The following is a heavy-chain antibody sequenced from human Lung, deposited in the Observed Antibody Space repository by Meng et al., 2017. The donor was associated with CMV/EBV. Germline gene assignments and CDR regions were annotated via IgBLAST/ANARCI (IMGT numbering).Heavy chain of an antibody. J-gene: IGHJ4*02. Sequence: GEXXKISCAASGFTFSSYWMHWVRQAPGKGLVWVSRINSDGSSTSYADSVKGRFTISRDNAKNTLYLQMNSLRAEDTAVYYCARDLRTVIAAAGTSADAGWXRGTLVTVSS. V-gene: IGHV3-74*01. CDR3: ARDLRTVIAAAGTSADAG. CDR2: INSDGSST. D-gene: IGHD6-13*01. CDR1: GFTFSSYW.